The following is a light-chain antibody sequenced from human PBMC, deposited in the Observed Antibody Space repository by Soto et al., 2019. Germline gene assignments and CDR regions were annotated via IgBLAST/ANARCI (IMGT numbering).Light chain of an antibody. CDR2: DVT. CDR1: TGPVTSGHF. J-gene: IGLJ2*01. V-gene: IGLV7-46*01. Sequence: QAVVTQEPSMTVSPGGTVTLTCGSSTGPVTSGHFPYWFYQRPGQAPRTLIYDVTNRHSSPPARFTGSLLWGNAALTLSGAQPEDEAEFYCSLYDRGAMLFGGGTKLTVL. CDR3: SLYDRGAML.